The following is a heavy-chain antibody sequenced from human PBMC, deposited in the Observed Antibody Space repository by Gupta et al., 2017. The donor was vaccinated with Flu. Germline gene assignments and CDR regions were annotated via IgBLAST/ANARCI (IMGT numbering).Heavy chain of an antibody. CDR1: GFTFSSYG. V-gene: IGHV3-33*01. CDR2: IWYDGSNK. Sequence: QVQLVESGGGVVQPGRSLRLSCAASGFTFSSYGMHWVHQAPGKGLEWVAVIWYDGSNKYYTDSVKGRFTISRDNSKNTLYLQMNSLRAEDTAVYYCARDGYLQLYDGIPRMYYGMDVWGQGTTVTVSS. J-gene: IGHJ6*02. D-gene: IGHD2-8*01. CDR3: ARDGYLQLYDGIPRMYYGMDV.